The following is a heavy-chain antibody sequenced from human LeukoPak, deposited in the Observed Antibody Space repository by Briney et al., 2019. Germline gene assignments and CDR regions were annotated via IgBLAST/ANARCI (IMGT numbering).Heavy chain of an antibody. Sequence: SETLSLTCTVSGGSISSYYWSWIRQPPGKGLEWIGHIYYSGSTNYNPSLKSRVTISVDTSKNQFSLKLSSVTAADTAVYYCARATTGYSYGFQHWGQGTLVTVSS. CDR3: ARATTGYSYGFQH. D-gene: IGHD5-18*01. V-gene: IGHV4-59*01. CDR1: GGSISSYY. J-gene: IGHJ1*01. CDR2: IYYSGST.